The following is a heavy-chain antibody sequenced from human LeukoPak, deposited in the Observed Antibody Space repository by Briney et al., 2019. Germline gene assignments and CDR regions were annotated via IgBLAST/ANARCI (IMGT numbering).Heavy chain of an antibody. Sequence: GGSLRLSCAASGFTFSSFGIHWVRQAPGKGLEWVALISNDGSNKYYVDSVKGRFTISRDNSKNTVYLQMNSLRGEDTAVYYCAKPTIGYCSTTSCYMYYYYGMDVWGQGTTVTVSS. CDR1: GFTFSSFG. CDR3: AKPTIGYCSTTSCYMYYYYGMDV. V-gene: IGHV3-30*18. D-gene: IGHD2-2*02. CDR2: ISNDGSNK. J-gene: IGHJ6*02.